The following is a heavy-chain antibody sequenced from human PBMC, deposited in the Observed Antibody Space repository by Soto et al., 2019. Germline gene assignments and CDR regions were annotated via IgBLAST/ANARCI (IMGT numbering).Heavy chain of an antibody. D-gene: IGHD3-10*01. Sequence: GGSLRLPCAASGFTFSGYGMHWVRQSPGKGLEWVAVISSDGNNKYSANSLKGRFTISRDNSKNTLYLQMDSLRAEDTAVYYCAKDSGRGSADYYFDYWGQGTLVTVSS. CDR1: GFTFSGYG. V-gene: IGHV3-30*18. J-gene: IGHJ4*02. CDR2: ISSDGNNK. CDR3: AKDSGRGSADYYFDY.